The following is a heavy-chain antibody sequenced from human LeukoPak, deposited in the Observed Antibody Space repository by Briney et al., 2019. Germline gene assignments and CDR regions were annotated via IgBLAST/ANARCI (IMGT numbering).Heavy chain of an antibody. V-gene: IGHV1-69*05. CDR2: IIPIFGTA. CDR1: GGTFSNYA. CDR3: AYEYPNTGSFDY. Sequence: SVKVSCKASGGTFSNYAISWVRQAPGQGLEWMGGIIPIFGTANYAQKFQGRVTVTRDMPTSTVYMDLSSLKSDDTAVYYCAYEYPNTGSFDYWGQGALVTVSS. D-gene: IGHD2/OR15-2a*01. J-gene: IGHJ4*02.